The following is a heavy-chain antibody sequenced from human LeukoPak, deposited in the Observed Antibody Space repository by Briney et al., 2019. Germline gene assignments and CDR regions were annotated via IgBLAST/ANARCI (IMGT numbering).Heavy chain of an antibody. CDR3: ARARAVAATTDY. V-gene: IGHV1-8*01. D-gene: IGHD6-19*01. J-gene: IGHJ4*02. CDR1: VYTFTSCD. Sequence: ASVKVSCKASVYTFTSCDIHWVRQATGQGLEWMGWMRPNSGNTGYAQKFQGRVTMTRNTSISTAYMELSSLRSEDTAVYYCARARAVAATTDYWGQGTLVTVSS. CDR2: MRPNSGNT.